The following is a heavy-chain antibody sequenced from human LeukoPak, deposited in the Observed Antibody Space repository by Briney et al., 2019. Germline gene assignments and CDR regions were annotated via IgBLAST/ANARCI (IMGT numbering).Heavy chain of an antibody. J-gene: IGHJ4*02. V-gene: IGHV3-74*01. CDR2: ISIDGSYT. D-gene: IGHD5-12*01. CDR3: ARGFDSSYAYYFDY. Sequence: GGSLRLSCAASGFTFSSYAMSWVRQVPGRGPVWVSHISIDGSYTNYADSVKGRFTISRDNAKNTLYLEMNSLRAEDTAVYYCARGFDSSYAYYFDYWGQGTLVTVSS. CDR1: GFTFSSYA.